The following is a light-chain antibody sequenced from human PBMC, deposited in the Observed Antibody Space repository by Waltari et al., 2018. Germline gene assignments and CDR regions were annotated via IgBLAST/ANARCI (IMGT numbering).Light chain of an antibody. V-gene: IGKV3-11*01. CDR3: QQRSNWVT. J-gene: IGKJ5*01. CDR1: QSVGSH. Sequence: EIVLTQSPATLSVSLGERATLSCRASQSVGSHLAWYQQNPGQAPRLLIYDAYKRATGIPARVSGSGSGTDFTLTISSLEPEDFAVYYCQQRSNWVTFGQGTRLEIK. CDR2: DAY.